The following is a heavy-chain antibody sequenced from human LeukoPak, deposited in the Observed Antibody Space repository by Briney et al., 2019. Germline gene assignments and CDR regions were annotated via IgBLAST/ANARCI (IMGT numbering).Heavy chain of an antibody. V-gene: IGHV3-7*01. CDR3: AREGYYDSSGYWGYYYYYMDV. J-gene: IGHJ6*03. D-gene: IGHD3-22*01. CDR1: GFSFSNYW. CDR2: INQRGTEK. Sequence: GGSLRLSCAASGFSFSNYWMTWVRQAPGKGLEWVANINQRGTEKHYVDSVKGRFTISRDNAKNSLYLQMNSLRAEDTAVYYCAREGYYDSSGYWGYYYYYMDVWGKGTTVTVSS.